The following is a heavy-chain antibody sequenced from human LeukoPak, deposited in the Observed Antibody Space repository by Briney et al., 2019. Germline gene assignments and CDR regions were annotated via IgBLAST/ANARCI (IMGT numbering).Heavy chain of an antibody. CDR3: AKDLSSGWGRFDC. V-gene: IGHV3-23*01. J-gene: IGHJ4*02. CDR2: ISSGGATT. D-gene: IGHD6-19*01. Sequence: GGSLRLSCAASGFTFTSYVLSWVRQAPGKGLEWVSSISSGGATTYYADSVRGRFTISRDNSKNTLYLQMNSLRAEDTALYYCAKDLSSGWGRFDCWGQGTLVTVSS. CDR1: GFTFTSYV.